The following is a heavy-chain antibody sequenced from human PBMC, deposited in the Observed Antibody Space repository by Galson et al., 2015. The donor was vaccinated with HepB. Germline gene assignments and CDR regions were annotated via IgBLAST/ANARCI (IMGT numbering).Heavy chain of an antibody. CDR1: GFTFSSYC. CDR3: ARGEYDSSGYYVG. J-gene: IGHJ4*02. CDR2: IKQDGSEK. Sequence: SLRLSCAASGFTFSSYCMSWVRQAPGKGLEWVSNIKQDGSEKYYVDSVQGRFTISRDNAKNSLYLQMNSLRAEDTAVYYCARGEYDSSGYYVGWGQGTLVTVS. V-gene: IGHV3-7*03. D-gene: IGHD3-22*01.